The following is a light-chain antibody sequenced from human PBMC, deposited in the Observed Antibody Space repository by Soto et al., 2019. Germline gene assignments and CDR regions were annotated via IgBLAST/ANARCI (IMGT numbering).Light chain of an antibody. CDR2: DAS. CDR3: QQRSNWPPNFT. Sequence: EIVLTQSPVTLSLSPGERATLSCRASQSVSSYLAWYQQKPGQAPRLLIYDASSRATGIPARISGSGSGTAFTLTISSLEPADFAVYYCQQRSNWPPNFTFGGGTKVEIK. J-gene: IGKJ4*01. V-gene: IGKV3-11*01. CDR1: QSVSSY.